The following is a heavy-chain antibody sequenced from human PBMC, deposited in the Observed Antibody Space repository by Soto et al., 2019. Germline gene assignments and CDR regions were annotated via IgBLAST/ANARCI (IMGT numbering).Heavy chain of an antibody. J-gene: IGHJ5*02. CDR2: IYYSGST. CDR3: ARHHGGSSGWDNWFDP. CDR1: GGSISSYY. D-gene: IGHD6-25*01. Sequence: NPSETLSLTCTVSGGSISSYYWSWIRQPPGKGLEWIGYIYYSGSTNYNPSLKSRVTISVDTSKNQFSLKLSSVTAADTAVYYCARHHGGSSGWDNWFDPWGQGTLVTVSS. V-gene: IGHV4-59*01.